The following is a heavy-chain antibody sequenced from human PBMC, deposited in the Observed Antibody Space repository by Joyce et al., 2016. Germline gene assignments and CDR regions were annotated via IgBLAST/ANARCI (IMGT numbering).Heavy chain of an antibody. CDR3: ARGLQGSGWYVWIYGLDV. CDR1: GYNFVDNY. J-gene: IGHJ6*02. V-gene: IGHV1-2*02. Sequence: QVQLVQSGAEVKKPGASVKVSCKSSGYNFVDNYIHWVRQAPGQGLEWMGCINPKSGGTNYAEKFQGRAALTTDTSRSTAYLELSRLTFDETAVYYCARGLQGSGWYVWIYGLDVWGQGTTVAVSS. CDR2: INPKSGGT. D-gene: IGHD6-19*01.